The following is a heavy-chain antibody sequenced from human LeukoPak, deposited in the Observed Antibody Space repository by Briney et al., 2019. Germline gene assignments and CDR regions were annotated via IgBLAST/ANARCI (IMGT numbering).Heavy chain of an antibody. D-gene: IGHD3-10*01. CDR2: INHSGST. CDR1: GGSFSGYY. J-gene: IGHJ4*02. V-gene: IGHV4-34*01. CDR3: AREKFGANYFDY. Sequence: PSETLSLTCAVYGGSFSGYYWSWIRQPPGKGLEWIGEINHSGSTNYNPSLKSRVTISVDTSKNQFSLKLSSVTAADTAAYYCAREKFGANYFDYWGQGTLVTVSS.